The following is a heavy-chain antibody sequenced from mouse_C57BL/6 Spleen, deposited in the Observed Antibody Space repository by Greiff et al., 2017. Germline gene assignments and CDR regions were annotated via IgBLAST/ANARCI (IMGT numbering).Heavy chain of an antibody. CDR3: AREWVTGTFDY. Sequence: EVQLQQSGPGLVKPSQSLSLTCSVTGYSITSGYYWNWIRQFPGNKLEWMGYISYDGSNNYNPSLKNRISITRDTSKNQFFLKLNSVTTEDTATYYCAREWVTGTFDYWGQGTTLTVSS. J-gene: IGHJ2*01. CDR1: GYSITSGYY. D-gene: IGHD4-1*01. CDR2: ISYDGSN. V-gene: IGHV3-6*01.